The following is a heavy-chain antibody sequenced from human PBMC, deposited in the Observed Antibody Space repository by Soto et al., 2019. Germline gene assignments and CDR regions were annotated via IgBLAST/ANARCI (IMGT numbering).Heavy chain of an antibody. CDR3: VKDKGATNKKVTMDV. D-gene: IGHD2-21*02. J-gene: IGHJ6*02. CDR1: GFTFSSFA. Sequence: PGGSLRLSCSASGFTFSSFAMYWVRQAPGKGLDYVADISNNGATTYYADSVKDRFIISRDNSKSTLYLQMTSLREEDTGVFYCVKDKGATNKKVTMDVWGQGATVTVSS. V-gene: IGHV3-64D*08. CDR2: ISNNGATT.